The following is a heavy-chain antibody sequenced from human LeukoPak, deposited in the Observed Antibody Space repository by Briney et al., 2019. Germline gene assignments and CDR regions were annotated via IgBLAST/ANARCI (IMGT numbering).Heavy chain of an antibody. D-gene: IGHD1-1*01. Sequence: GGSLRLSCAASGFAFSTYSMYWVRQAPGKGLEWVSSITSTSTYIYYADSVKGRFTISRDNAKNSLHLQMNSLRAGDTAVYYCARVRAGTDSYYYYGMDVWGQGTTVTVSS. CDR3: ARVRAGTDSYYYYGMDV. V-gene: IGHV3-21*01. J-gene: IGHJ6*02. CDR1: GFAFSTYS. CDR2: ITSTSTYI.